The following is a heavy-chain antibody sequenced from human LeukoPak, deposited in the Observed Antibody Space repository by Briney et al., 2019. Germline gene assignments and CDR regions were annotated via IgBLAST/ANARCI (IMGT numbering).Heavy chain of an antibody. J-gene: IGHJ5*02. CDR2: IIPIFGSS. V-gene: IGHV1-69*13. CDR3: ARVTHTELSTWFDP. D-gene: IGHD5-18*01. CDR1: GGTFNNYA. Sequence: ASVKVSCKASGGTFNNYAINWVRQAPGQGLEWMGGIIPIFGSSNYAQKFQGRVTITADESTTTAYMELSSLRSEDTAVYYCARVTHTELSTWFDPWGQGTLVTVSS.